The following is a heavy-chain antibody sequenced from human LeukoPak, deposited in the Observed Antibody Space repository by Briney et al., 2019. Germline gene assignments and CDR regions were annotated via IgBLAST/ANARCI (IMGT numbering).Heavy chain of an antibody. CDR3: ARHIHWPAPSYCSSTSCLNWFDP. J-gene: IGHJ5*02. CDR2: IYYSGTT. CDR1: GGPISSSPYY. D-gene: IGHD2-2*01. V-gene: IGHV4-39*01. Sequence: ASETLSLTCTVFGGPISSSPYYWGWIRQPPGKGLEWIGSIYYSGTTHYNPSLESRVTISVDTSKNQFSLKLSSVTAADTAVYYCARHIHWPAPSYCSSTSCLNWFDPWGQGTLVTVSS.